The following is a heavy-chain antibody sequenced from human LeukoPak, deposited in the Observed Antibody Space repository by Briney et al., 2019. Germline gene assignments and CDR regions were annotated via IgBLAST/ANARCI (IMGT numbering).Heavy chain of an antibody. D-gene: IGHD6-25*01. CDR3: AKYREAATVVSLDY. Sequence: GGTLRLSCVASGFDFGGFGMSWVRQAPGKGLEWVSSFSGGGDTTYYADSGEGRFTISRDISRNTLFLQMNSLRAEDTAVYYCAKYREAATVVSLDYWGQGTLVTVSS. CDR2: FSGGGDTT. J-gene: IGHJ4*02. V-gene: IGHV3-23*01. CDR1: GFDFGGFG.